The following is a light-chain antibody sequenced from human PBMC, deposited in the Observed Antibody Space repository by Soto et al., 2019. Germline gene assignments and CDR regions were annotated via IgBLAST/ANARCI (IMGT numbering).Light chain of an antibody. J-gene: IGKJ1*01. Sequence: DIHLTQSPSFLSASVGDRFTITCRASQSISSWLAWYQQKPVKAPKLLXYDASSLESGVPSRFSGSGSGTEFTLTISSLQPDDFATHYCQQYNSYSPWTFGQGTKVDIK. CDR1: QSISSW. CDR3: QQYNSYSPWT. CDR2: DAS. V-gene: IGKV1-5*01.